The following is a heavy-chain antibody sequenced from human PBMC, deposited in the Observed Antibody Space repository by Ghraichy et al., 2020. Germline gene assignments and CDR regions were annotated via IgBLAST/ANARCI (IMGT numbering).Heavy chain of an antibody. V-gene: IGHV4-31*03. J-gene: IGHJ5*02. CDR1: GGSISGGGYY. CDR2: IYYSGST. Sequence: SETLSLTCTVSGGSISGGGYYWSWIRQHPGKGLEWIGYIYYSGSTYYNPSLKSRGTISVDTSKNQFSLKLSSVTAADTAVYYCARDPQGLELFDPWGQGILVTVSS. CDR3: ARDPQGLELFDP. D-gene: IGHD6-19*01.